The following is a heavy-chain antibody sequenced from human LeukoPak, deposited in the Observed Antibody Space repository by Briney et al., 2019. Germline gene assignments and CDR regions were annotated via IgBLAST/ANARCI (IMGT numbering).Heavy chain of an antibody. CDR1: GGSISSGDYY. J-gene: IGHJ6*04. Sequence: SQTLSLTCTVSGGSISSGDYYWSWIRQPPGKGLEWIGYIYYSGSTYYNPSLKSRVTISVDTSKNQFSLKLSSVTAADTAVYYCARGVVVVAATFKHYYYYGMDVWGKGTTVTVSS. D-gene: IGHD2-15*01. V-gene: IGHV4-30-4*01. CDR2: IYYSGST. CDR3: ARGVVVVAATFKHYYYYGMDV.